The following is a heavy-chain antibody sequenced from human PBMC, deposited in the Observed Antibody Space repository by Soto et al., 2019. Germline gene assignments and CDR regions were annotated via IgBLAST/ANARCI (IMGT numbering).Heavy chain of an antibody. Sequence: ASVTVSCKASGYTFTGYAMDWVRQAPGQRLEWMGWINAGNGNTKYSQKFQGRVTITRDTSASTAYMELSSLRSEDTAVYYCARAVAVAADFDYWGQGTLVTVSS. CDR1: GYTFTGYA. CDR3: ARAVAVAADFDY. D-gene: IGHD6-19*01. V-gene: IGHV1-3*01. CDR2: INAGNGNT. J-gene: IGHJ4*02.